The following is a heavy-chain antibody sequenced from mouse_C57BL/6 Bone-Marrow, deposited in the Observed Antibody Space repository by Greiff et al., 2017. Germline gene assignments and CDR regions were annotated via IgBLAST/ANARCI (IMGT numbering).Heavy chain of an antibody. Sequence: QVQLQQPGTELVKPGASGYTFTSYWMHWVKQRPGQGLEWIGNINPSNGGTNYNEKFKSKATLTVDKSSSTAYMQLSSLTSEDSAVYYCAPYDSYAMDYWGQGTSVTVSS. V-gene: IGHV1-53*01. CDR3: APYDSYAMDY. CDR1: GYTFTSYW. J-gene: IGHJ4*01. CDR2: INPSNGGT.